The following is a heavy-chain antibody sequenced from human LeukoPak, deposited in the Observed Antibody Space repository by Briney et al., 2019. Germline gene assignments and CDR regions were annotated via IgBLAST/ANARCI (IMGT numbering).Heavy chain of an antibody. D-gene: IGHD3-3*01. Sequence: SETLSLTCTVSGYSISSGYYWGWIRQPPGKGLEWIGIIYHRGRTYSNPYHKSRVTISVNTSKDQFSLKLSSVTAADTAVYYCAKAPLWSGYYDYWGQGTLVTVSS. CDR1: GYSISSGYY. CDR2: IYHRGRT. CDR3: AKAPLWSGYYDY. J-gene: IGHJ4*02. V-gene: IGHV4-38-2*02.